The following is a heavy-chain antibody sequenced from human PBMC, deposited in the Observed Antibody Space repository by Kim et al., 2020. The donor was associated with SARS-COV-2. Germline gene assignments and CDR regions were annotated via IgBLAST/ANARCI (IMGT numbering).Heavy chain of an antibody. J-gene: IGHJ6*02. CDR1: GFTFSSYS. CDR2: ISSSSSYI. V-gene: IGHV3-21*01. D-gene: IGHD2-15*01. CDR3: ASGGGYCSGGSCYSYYYYYYGMDV. Sequence: GGSLRLSCAASGFTFSSYSMNWVRQAPGKGLEWVSSISSSSSYIYYADSVKGRFTISRDNAKNSLYLQMNSLRAEDTAVYYCASGGGYCSGGSCYSYYYYYYGMDVWGQGTTVTVSS.